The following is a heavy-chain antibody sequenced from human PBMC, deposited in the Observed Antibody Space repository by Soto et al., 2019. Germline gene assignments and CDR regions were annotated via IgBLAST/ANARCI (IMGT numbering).Heavy chain of an antibody. V-gene: IGHV3-30*18. CDR1: GFTFSSYG. D-gene: IGHD6-13*01. CDR2: ISYEGSNK. CDR3: ENDLAAATQPEYYYYNGMDV. Sequence: LRLSCAASGFTFSSYGMHWVRQAPGKGLERVTVISYEGSNKNYEDSVKGRFTISRDNSKNTLYLQMNSLRAEDTAVFYCENDLAAATQPEYYYYNGMDVWGQGTTVTVSS. J-gene: IGHJ6*02.